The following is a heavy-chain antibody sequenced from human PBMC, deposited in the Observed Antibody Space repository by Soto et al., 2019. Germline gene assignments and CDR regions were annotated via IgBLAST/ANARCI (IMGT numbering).Heavy chain of an antibody. V-gene: IGHV3-23*01. CDR1: GFTFSNYW. CDR2: LSGSGGTT. Sequence: GGSLRLSCAASGFTFSNYWMHWVRQAPGRGLVWVSALSGSGGTTYYADSVRGRFTISRDNSKNTLFLQMSSLRAEDTALYYCAKQRAGYGSGSDTFYFDFWGQG. J-gene: IGHJ4*02. D-gene: IGHD3-10*01. CDR3: AKQRAGYGSGSDTFYFDF.